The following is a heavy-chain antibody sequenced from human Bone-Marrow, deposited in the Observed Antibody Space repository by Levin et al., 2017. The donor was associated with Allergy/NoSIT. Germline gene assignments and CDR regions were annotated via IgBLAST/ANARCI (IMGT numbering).Heavy chain of an antibody. D-gene: IGHD6-13*01. CDR3: ARDRVLIAAAGHDAFDI. J-gene: IGHJ3*02. CDR1: GYTFTSYG. V-gene: IGHV1-18*01. CDR2: ISAYNGNT. Sequence: AASVKVSCKASGYTFTSYGISWVRQAPGQGLEWMGWISAYNGNTNYAQKLQGRVTMTTDTSTSTAYMELRSLRSDDTAVYYCARDRVLIAAAGHDAFDIWGQGTMVTVSS.